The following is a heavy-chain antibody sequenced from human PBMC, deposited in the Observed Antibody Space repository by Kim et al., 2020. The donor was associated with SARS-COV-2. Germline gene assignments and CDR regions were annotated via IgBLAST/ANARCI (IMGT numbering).Heavy chain of an antibody. CDR1: GFTFSTFA. CDR3: ARRLAPIGFFDY. J-gene: IGHJ4*02. D-gene: IGHD6-19*01. CDR2: ISGGGDAS. V-gene: IGHV3-23*01. Sequence: GGSLRLSCAASGFTFSTFAMNWVRQAPGQGLEWVSHISGGGDASFYADSVSGRFTIFRDNSKNTLYLQMDSLRAEDTAVYYCARRLAPIGFFDYWGQGPPVPVSS.